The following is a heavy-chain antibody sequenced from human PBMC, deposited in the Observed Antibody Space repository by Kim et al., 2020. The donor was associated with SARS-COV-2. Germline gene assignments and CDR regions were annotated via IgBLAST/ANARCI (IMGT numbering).Heavy chain of an antibody. CDR2: INAGNGNT. D-gene: IGHD3-22*01. CDR3: AREDYYDSSGYDSMRPFDY. Sequence: ASVKVSCKASGYTFTSYAMHWVRQAPGQRLEWMGWINAGNGNTKYSQKFQGRVTITRDTSASTAYMELSSLRSEDTAVYYCAREDYYDSSGYDSMRPFDYCGQGTLVTVSS. J-gene: IGHJ4*02. CDR1: GYTFTSYA. V-gene: IGHV1-3*01.